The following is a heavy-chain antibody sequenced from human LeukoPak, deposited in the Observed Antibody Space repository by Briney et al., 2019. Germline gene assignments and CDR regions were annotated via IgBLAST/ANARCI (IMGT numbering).Heavy chain of an antibody. CDR1: GFTLSSYW. CDR3: TTLEVWGSYRYGFFNF. J-gene: IGHJ4*02. V-gene: IGHV3-15*01. D-gene: IGHD3-16*02. CDR2: IKSTTDGGTT. Sequence: GGSLRLSCAASGFTLSSYWMTWVRQAPGKGLEWDGRIKSTTDGGTTDDAAPVKGRFTISRDDSKNMVYLQMNSLKTEDTAVYYCTTLEVWGSYRYGFFNFWGQGTLVTVSS.